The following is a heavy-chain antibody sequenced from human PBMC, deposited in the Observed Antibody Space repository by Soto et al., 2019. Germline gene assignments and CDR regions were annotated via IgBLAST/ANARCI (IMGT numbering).Heavy chain of an antibody. CDR3: ARARNYGYSSGWYYFDY. J-gene: IGHJ4*02. V-gene: IGHV3-11*01. CDR1: GFTFSDYY. D-gene: IGHD6-19*01. Sequence: QVQLVESGGGLVKPGGSLRLSCAASGFTFSDYYMSWIRQAPGKGLEWASYISSSGSTIYYADSVKGRFTISRDNAKNSLHLKMNSLRAEDTAVYYCARARNYGYSSGWYYFDYGGQGTLVTVSS. CDR2: ISSSGSTI.